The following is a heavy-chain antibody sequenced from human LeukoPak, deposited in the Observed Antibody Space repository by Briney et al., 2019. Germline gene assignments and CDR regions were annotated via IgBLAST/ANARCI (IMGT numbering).Heavy chain of an antibody. J-gene: IGHJ5*02. CDR2: INTDGGTT. CDR3: AGGNSPGCWIDH. CDR1: GFTFSGHW. D-gene: IGHD1-14*01. V-gene: IGHV3-74*01. Sequence: GGSLRLSCAASGFTFSGHWMHWVRQAPGKGLVWVSRINTDGGTTYYADSAKGRFTISRDNAKDTLYLQMDSLRAEDTAVYFCAGGNSPGCWIDHWGQGTLVTVSS.